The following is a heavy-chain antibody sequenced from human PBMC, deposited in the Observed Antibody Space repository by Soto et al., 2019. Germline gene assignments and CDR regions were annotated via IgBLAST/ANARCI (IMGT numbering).Heavy chain of an antibody. J-gene: IGHJ6*03. CDR2: IYHSGST. Sequence: QVQLQESGPGLVKPSGTLSLTCAVSSGSISSSNWWSWVRQPPGQGLAWIGEIYHSGSTNYNPSLKRRVTRSVDKSKNQFSLKLSAVTAADTAVYYCARSLWFGERPTYYMDVWGKGTTVTGSS. CDR1: SGSISSSNW. CDR3: ARSLWFGERPTYYMDV. D-gene: IGHD3-10*01. V-gene: IGHV4-4*02.